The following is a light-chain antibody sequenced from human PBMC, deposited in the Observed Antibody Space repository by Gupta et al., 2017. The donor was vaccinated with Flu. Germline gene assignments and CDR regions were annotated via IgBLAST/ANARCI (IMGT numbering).Light chain of an antibody. V-gene: IGLV2-14*01. Sequence: SALTQPASVSGSLGQSITISCTGATSDIGGYNYVSWYQQHPGRAPKLMISEVSNRPSGVSTRFSGSKSGNTASLTISGLQAEDEADYYCNSYSASSTPYIFGTGTKVTVL. CDR3: NSYSASSTPYI. CDR2: EVS. CDR1: TSDIGGYNY. J-gene: IGLJ1*01.